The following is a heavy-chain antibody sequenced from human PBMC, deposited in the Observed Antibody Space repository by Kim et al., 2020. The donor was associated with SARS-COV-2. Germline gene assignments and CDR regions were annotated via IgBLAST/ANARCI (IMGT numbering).Heavy chain of an antibody. J-gene: IGHJ4*02. V-gene: IGHV4-39*01. Sequence: SETLSLTCTVSGGSISSSSYYWGWIRQPPGKGLEWIGSIYYSGSTYYNPSLKSRVTISVDTSKNHFSLKLSSVTAADTAVYYCARLSGGYEVSHFDYWGQGTLVTVSS. CDR2: IYYSGST. CDR1: GGSISSSSYY. D-gene: IGHD5-12*01. CDR3: ARLSGGYEVSHFDY.